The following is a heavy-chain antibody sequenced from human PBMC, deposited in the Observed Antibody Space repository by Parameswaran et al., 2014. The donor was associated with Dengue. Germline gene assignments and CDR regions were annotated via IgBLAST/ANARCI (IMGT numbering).Heavy chain of an antibody. D-gene: IGHD2-21*01. CDR2: IYYSGST. V-gene: IGHV4-30-4*01. Sequence: VRQAPGKGLEWIGYIYYSGSTYYNPSLKSRVTISVDTSKNQFSLKLNSVAAADTAVYFCARAGIARSIPAAFDIWGQGTMVTVSS. J-gene: IGHJ3*02. CDR3: ARAGIARSIPAAFDI.